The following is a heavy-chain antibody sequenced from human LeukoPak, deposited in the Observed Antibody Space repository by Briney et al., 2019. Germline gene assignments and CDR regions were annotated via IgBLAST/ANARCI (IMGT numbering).Heavy chain of an antibody. D-gene: IGHD1-26*01. CDR1: GGSISSYY. Sequence: SETLSLTCTVSGGSISSYYWGWIRQPPGKGLEWIGSIYHSGSTYYNPSLKSRVTISVDTSKNQFSLKLSSVTAADTAVYYCARGYSGNYLGIWGQGTMVTVSS. J-gene: IGHJ3*02. CDR3: ARGYSGNYLGI. V-gene: IGHV4-38-2*02. CDR2: IYHSGST.